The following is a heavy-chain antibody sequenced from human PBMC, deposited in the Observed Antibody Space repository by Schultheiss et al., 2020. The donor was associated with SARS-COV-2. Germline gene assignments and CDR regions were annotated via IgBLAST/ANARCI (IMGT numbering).Heavy chain of an antibody. CDR3: ARALPYDAFDI. D-gene: IGHD5/OR15-5a*01. CDR1: GFSLSTSGMC. J-gene: IGHJ3*02. V-gene: IGHV4-61*08. CDR2: IYYSGST. Sequence: SGPTLVKPTQTLTLTCTFSGFSLSTSGMCVSWIRQPPGKGLEWIGYIYYSGSTNYNPSLKSRVTISVDTSKNQFSLKLSSVTAADTAVYYCARALPYDAFDIWGQGTMVTVSS.